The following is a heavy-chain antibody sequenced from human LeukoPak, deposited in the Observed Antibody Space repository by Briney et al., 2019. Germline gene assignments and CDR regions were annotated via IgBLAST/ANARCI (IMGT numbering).Heavy chain of an antibody. CDR2: ISWNSGSI. J-gene: IGHJ6*02. CDR3: AQVHSGGAQQLALGYYGMDV. CDR1: GFTFDDYA. Sequence: GGSLRLSCAASGFTFDDYAMHWVRQAPGKGLEWVSGISWNSGSIGYADSVKGRFTISRDNAKNSLYLQMNSLRAEDTALYYCAQVHSGGAQQLALGYYGMDVWGQGTTVTVSS. V-gene: IGHV3-9*01. D-gene: IGHD6-13*01.